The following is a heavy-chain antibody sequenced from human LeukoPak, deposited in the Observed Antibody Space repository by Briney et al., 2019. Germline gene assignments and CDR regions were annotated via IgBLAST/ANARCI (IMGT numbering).Heavy chain of an antibody. D-gene: IGHD6-13*01. CDR3: ARGRGSWYGVYFDY. CDR2: IRCDGSNK. J-gene: IGHJ4*02. Sequence: GGSLRLSCAASGFTFSSYGMHWVRQAPGKGLEWVAFIRCDGSNKYYADSVKGRFTISRDNAKNSLYLQMNSLRTEDTAVYYCARGRGSWYGVYFDYWGQGTLVTVSS. CDR1: GFTFSSYG. V-gene: IGHV3-30*02.